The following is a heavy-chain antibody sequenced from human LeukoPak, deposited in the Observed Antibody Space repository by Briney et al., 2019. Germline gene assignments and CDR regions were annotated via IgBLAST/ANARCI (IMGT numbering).Heavy chain of an antibody. J-gene: IGHJ4*02. D-gene: IGHD3-22*01. CDR2: INPNSGDT. CDR1: GYTFTGYY. CDR3: ARDSYYDSSGSDY. V-gene: IGHV1-2*02. Sequence: ASVKVSCKASGYTFTGYYMHCVRQAPGQGREWRGWINPNSGDTNYAQKFQGRVTMTRDTSISTAYMELSKLRSDDTAVYYCARDSYYDSSGSDYWGQGTLVTVSS.